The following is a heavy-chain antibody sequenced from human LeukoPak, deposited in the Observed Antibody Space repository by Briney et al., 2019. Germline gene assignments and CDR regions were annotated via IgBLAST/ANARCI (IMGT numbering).Heavy chain of an antibody. Sequence: GGSLRLSCAASGFTFSSYAMSWVRQAPGKGLEWVSGISGSGGSTYYADSVKGRFTISRDNSKNTLYLQMNSLRAEDTAVYYCARYGYSSRRYDAFDIWGQGTMVTVSS. CDR2: ISGSGGST. V-gene: IGHV3-23*01. J-gene: IGHJ3*02. D-gene: IGHD6-13*01. CDR1: GFTFSSYA. CDR3: ARYGYSSRRYDAFDI.